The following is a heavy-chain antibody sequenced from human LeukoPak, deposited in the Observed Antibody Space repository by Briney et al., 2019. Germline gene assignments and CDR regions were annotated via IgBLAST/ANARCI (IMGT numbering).Heavy chain of an antibody. D-gene: IGHD6-19*01. V-gene: IGHV1-2*02. CDR2: INPNSGGT. CDR1: GYTFTGYY. J-gene: IGHJ6*03. Sequence: ASVKVSCKASGYTFTGYYMHWVRQAPGQGLEWMGWINPNSGGTNYAQKFQGRVTMTRNTSISTAYMELSSLRSEDTAVYYCARGYSSGRYGIPYYYYMDVWGKGTTVTISS. CDR3: ARGYSSGRYGIPYYYYMDV.